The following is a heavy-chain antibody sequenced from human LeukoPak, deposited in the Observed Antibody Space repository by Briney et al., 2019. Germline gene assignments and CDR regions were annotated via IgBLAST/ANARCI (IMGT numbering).Heavy chain of an antibody. CDR2: ISSSSSYI. D-gene: IGHD6-6*01. CDR1: GFTFSSYS. V-gene: IGHV3-21*01. J-gene: IGHJ3*02. CDR3: ARDRPSYSSSSGLGAFDI. Sequence: GGSLRLSCAASGFTFSSYSMNWVRQAPGKGLEWVSSISSSSSYIYYADSVKGRFTISRDNAKNSLYLQMNSLKAEDTAVYYCARDRPSYSSSSGLGAFDIWGQGTMVTVSS.